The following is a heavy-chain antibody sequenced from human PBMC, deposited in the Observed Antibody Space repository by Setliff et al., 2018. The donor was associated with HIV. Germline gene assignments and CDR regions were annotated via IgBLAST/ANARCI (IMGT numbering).Heavy chain of an antibody. V-gene: IGHV4-39*07. J-gene: IGHJ5*02. Sequence: SETLSLTCIVSGVSTSSSSFYWSWIRQPPGKGLEWIGEINHSGSTNYNPSLKSRVTISLDKSKNHFSLELRSVTAADTAVYYCARVITMVWTTFDPWGQGTLVTVSS. CDR2: INHSGST. CDR1: GVSTSSSSFY. CDR3: ARVITMVWTTFDP. D-gene: IGHD3-10*01.